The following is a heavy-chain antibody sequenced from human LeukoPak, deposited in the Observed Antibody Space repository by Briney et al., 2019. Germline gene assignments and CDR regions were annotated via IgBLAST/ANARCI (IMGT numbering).Heavy chain of an antibody. J-gene: IGHJ4*02. CDR2: IDPTDSYT. D-gene: IGHD5-12*01. CDR3: ARHGRGYDSDFDY. Sequence: GESLKISCEGSGYSVTSYWISWVRQMPGRGREWMGRIDPTDSYTNYSPSFQGHVTISADKSISTAYLQWSSLKASDTAMYYCARHGRGYDSDFDYWGQGALVTVSS. V-gene: IGHV5-10-1*01. CDR1: GYSVTSYW.